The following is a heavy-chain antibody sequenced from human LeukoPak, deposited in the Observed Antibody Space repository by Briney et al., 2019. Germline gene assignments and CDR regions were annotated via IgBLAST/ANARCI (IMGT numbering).Heavy chain of an antibody. CDR1: GFTFDDYA. D-gene: IGHD3-22*01. V-gene: IGHV3-9*01. Sequence: PGRSLRLSCAASGFTFDDYAMHWVRQAPGKGLVWVSGISWNSGSIGYADSVKGRFTISRDNAKNSLYLQMNSLRAEDTALYYCAKDTGYDSSGYSFDYWGQGTLVTVSS. CDR3: AKDTGYDSSGYSFDY. CDR2: ISWNSGSI. J-gene: IGHJ4*02.